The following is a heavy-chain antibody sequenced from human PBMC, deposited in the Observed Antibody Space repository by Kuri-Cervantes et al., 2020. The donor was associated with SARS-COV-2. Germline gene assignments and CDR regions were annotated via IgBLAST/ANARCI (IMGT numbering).Heavy chain of an antibody. J-gene: IGHJ4*02. CDR3: ARDYYDSSYFDY. CDR1: GGSISSGDYY. CDR2: IYYSGST. Sequence: SETLSLTCTVSGGSISSGDYYWSWIRQPPGKGLEWIGHIYYSGSTYYNPSLKSRVTISVDTSKNQFSLKLSSVTAADTAVYYCARDYYDSSYFDYWGQGTLVAVSS. D-gene: IGHD3-22*01. V-gene: IGHV4-30-4*08.